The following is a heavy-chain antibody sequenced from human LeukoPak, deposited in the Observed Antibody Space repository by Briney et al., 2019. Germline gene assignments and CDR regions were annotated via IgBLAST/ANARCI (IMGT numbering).Heavy chain of an antibody. D-gene: IGHD2-21*01. CDR1: GFTLSSYE. CDR2: IDYSGGSS. V-gene: IGHV3-23*01. J-gene: IGHJ4*02. Sequence: GGSLRLSCTVSGFTLSSYEMSWVRQASGKGLEWVSSIDYSGGSSYYADSVKGRFTISRDDSKNTLYLQMNSLRAEDTAVYYCAKDVIRDYWGQGTLVTVSS. CDR3: AKDVIRDY.